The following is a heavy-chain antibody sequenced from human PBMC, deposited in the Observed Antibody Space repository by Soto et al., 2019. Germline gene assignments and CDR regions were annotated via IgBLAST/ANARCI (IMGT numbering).Heavy chain of an antibody. Sequence: GGSLRLSCTASGFTFGDYAMSWFRQAPGKGLEWVGFIRSKAYGGTTEYAASVKGRFTISRDDSKSIAYLQMNSLKTEDTAVYYCTSPDRAIVHTYYYYYGMDVWGQGTTVTVSS. CDR1: GFTFGDYA. J-gene: IGHJ6*02. D-gene: IGHD5-18*01. CDR2: IRSKAYGGTT. V-gene: IGHV3-49*03. CDR3: TSPDRAIVHTYYYYYGMDV.